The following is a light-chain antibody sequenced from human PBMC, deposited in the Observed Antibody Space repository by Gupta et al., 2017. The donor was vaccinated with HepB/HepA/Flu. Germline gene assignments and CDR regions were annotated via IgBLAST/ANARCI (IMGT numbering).Light chain of an antibody. J-gene: IGKJ4*01. Sequence: EIVLTQSPGTLSLSPGERATLSCRASQSFTSGYLAWYQQKPSQAPRLLIYGASSRATDIPDRFSGSGSGTDFTLTISRLEPEDFAVYYCQHYDYSIPLSFGGGTKVEMK. V-gene: IGKV3-20*01. CDR1: QSFTSGY. CDR3: QHYDYSIPLS. CDR2: GAS.